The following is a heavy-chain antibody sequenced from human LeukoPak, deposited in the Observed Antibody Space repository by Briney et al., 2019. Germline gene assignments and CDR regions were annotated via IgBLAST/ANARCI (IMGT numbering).Heavy chain of an antibody. CDR2: ISYDGTNK. CDR1: GFTFSNYD. D-gene: IGHD3-3*01. Sequence: GGSQRLSCAASGFTFSNYDMHWVRQAPGKGLEWVAVISYDGTNKYYPDSVKGRFTISRDNSKSTLYLQMNSLRAEDTAVYYCAKENDFVYWGQGTLVTVSS. CDR3: AKENDFVY. J-gene: IGHJ4*02. V-gene: IGHV3-30*18.